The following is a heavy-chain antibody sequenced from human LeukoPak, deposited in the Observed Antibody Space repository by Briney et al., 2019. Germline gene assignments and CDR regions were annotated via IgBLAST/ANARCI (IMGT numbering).Heavy chain of an antibody. CDR1: GYRFTNYW. CDR2: VYPDDSDT. J-gene: IGHJ4*02. Sequence: PGESLKISCKSSGYRFTNYWIGWVRQVPGKGLEWMGVVYPDDSDTRYSPSLQGQVTISADKSISTAYLQWSSLEASDTALYYCAREGRSSSRGYYFDYWGQGALVTVSS. D-gene: IGHD6-6*01. CDR3: AREGRSSSRGYYFDY. V-gene: IGHV5-51*01.